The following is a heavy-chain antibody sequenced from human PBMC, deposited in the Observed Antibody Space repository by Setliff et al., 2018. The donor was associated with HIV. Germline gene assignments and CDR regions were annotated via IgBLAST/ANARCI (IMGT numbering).Heavy chain of an antibody. J-gene: IGHJ3*02. CDR2: VYYSGST. D-gene: IGHD7-27*01. V-gene: IGHV4-59*12. Sequence: PSETLSLTCTVSGDPISTYYWSWVRKPPGKGLEWIGYVYYSGSTSYSPSLRGRVTMSVDTSKNQFSLKLSSVTAADTAVYYCARVRQLGILGSDAFDIWGQGTMVTVSS. CDR1: GDPISTYY. CDR3: ARVRQLGILGSDAFDI.